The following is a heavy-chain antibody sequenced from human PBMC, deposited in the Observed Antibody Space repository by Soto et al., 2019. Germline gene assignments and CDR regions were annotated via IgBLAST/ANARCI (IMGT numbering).Heavy chain of an antibody. CDR3: ARDAVIAAPHGDYYYMDV. Sequence: GGSLRLSCAASGFTFSSYGMHWVRQAPGKGLEWVAVIWYDGSNKYYAGSVKGRFTISRDNSKNTLYLQMNSLRAEDTAVYYCARDAVIAAPHGDYYYMDVWGKGTTVTVSS. CDR1: GFTFSSYG. V-gene: IGHV3-33*01. J-gene: IGHJ6*03. D-gene: IGHD6-6*01. CDR2: IWYDGSNK.